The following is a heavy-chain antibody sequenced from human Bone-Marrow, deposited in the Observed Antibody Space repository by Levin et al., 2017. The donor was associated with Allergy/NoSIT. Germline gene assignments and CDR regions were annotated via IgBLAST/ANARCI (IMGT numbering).Heavy chain of an antibody. J-gene: IGHJ4*02. Sequence: PSETLSLTCAVYGGSFSGYYWSWIRQPPGKGLEWIGEINHSGSTNYNPSLKSRVTISVDTSKNQFSLKLSSVPAADTAVYYCARFGSGYSGYDHPGFDYWGQGTLVTVSS. CDR1: GGSFSGYY. CDR3: ARFGSGYSGYDHPGFDY. V-gene: IGHV4-34*01. CDR2: INHSGST. D-gene: IGHD5-12*01.